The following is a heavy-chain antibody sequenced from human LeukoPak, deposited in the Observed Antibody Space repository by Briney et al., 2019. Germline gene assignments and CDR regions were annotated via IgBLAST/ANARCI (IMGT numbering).Heavy chain of an antibody. CDR1: GFTFSSYW. D-gene: IGHD3-10*01. Sequence: GGSLRLSCAASGFTFSSYWMSWVRQAPGKGLEWVANIKQDGSEKYYVDSAKGRFSISRDNAKNPLYLQMNSLRAEDTAVYYCARDMVRGVRKEYYYYMDVWGKGTTVTVSS. CDR3: ARDMVRGVRKEYYYYMDV. J-gene: IGHJ6*03. CDR2: IKQDGSEK. V-gene: IGHV3-7*01.